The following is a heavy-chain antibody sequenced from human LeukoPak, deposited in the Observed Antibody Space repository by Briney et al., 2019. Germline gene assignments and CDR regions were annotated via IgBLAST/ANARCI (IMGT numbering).Heavy chain of an antibody. J-gene: IGHJ3*02. Sequence: GGSLRLSCAASGFTFSSYSMNWVRQAPGKGLEWVSYISSSSSTIHYADSVKGRFTISRDNAKNSLYLQMNSLRADDTAVYYCASMDCSSTSCYSDAFDIWGQGTMVTVSS. CDR2: ISSSSSTI. CDR3: ASMDCSSTSCYSDAFDI. CDR1: GFTFSSYS. V-gene: IGHV3-48*04. D-gene: IGHD2-2*01.